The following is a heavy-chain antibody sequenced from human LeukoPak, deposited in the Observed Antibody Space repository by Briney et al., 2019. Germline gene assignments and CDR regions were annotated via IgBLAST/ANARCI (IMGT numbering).Heavy chain of an antibody. J-gene: IGHJ4*02. V-gene: IGHV3-7*01. CDR2: ANPDGRDK. CDR3: ARDHFYGDYFY. Sequence: GGSLRLSCAASGFKFETYWMTWVRQAPGRGLEWVASANPDGRDKYHADSVKGRFTISRDNAKYSLYLQMNSLRAEDTAVYYCARDHFYGDYFYWGQGTLVTVSS. CDR1: GFKFETYW. D-gene: IGHD4-17*01.